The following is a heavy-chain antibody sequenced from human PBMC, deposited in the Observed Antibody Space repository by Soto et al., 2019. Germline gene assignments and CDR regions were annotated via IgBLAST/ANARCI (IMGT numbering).Heavy chain of an antibody. CDR1: GFTFSSYG. V-gene: IGHV3-30*18. D-gene: IGHD6-19*01. Sequence: QVQLVESGGGVVQPGRSLRLSCAASGFTFSSYGMHWVRQAPGKGLEWVAVISYDGSNKYYADSVKGRFTISRDNSKNTLYLQMNSLRAEDTAVYYCANDQGEPDRSGWAYYYSDYMDVWGKGTTVTVSS. J-gene: IGHJ6*03. CDR3: ANDQGEPDRSGWAYYYSDYMDV. CDR2: ISYDGSNK.